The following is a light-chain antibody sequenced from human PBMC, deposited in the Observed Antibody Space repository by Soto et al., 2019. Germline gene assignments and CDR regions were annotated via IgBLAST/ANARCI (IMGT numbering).Light chain of an antibody. V-gene: IGKV3-20*01. J-gene: IGKJ3*01. CDR1: QRVSSNY. CDR3: QQYGNSPFA. CDR2: CAS. Sequence: EIVLTQSPGTLSLSPGERATLSCRASQRVSSNYLAWYQQKPGQPPRLLIYCASSRATGIPDRFRGSESGTDFTLTISRLEPEDFAVYYCQQYGNSPFAFGPGTKLHIK.